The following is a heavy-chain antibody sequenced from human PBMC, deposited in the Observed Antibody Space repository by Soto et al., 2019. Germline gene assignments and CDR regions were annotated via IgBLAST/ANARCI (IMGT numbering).Heavy chain of an antibody. V-gene: IGHV1-18*01. J-gene: IGHJ5*02. CDR1: GYTFTSYG. CDR2: ISASNGNT. CDR3: ARNAVVVTAISFDP. D-gene: IGHD2-21*02. Sequence: ASVKVSCKASGYTFTSYGISWVRQAPGQGLEWMGWISASNGNTNYAQKLQGRVTMTTDTSTSTADMELRSLRSDDTAVYYCARNAVVVTAISFDPWGQGTLVTVSS.